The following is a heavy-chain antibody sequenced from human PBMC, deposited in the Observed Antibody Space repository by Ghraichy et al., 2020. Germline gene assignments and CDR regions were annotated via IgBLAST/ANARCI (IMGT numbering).Heavy chain of an antibody. V-gene: IGHV4-4*02. D-gene: IGHD6-13*01. Sequence: SETLSLTCAVSGGSISSSNWWSWVRQPPGKGLEWIGEIYHSGSTNYNPSLKSRVTISVDKSKNQFSLKLSSVTAADTAVYYCASIPADGAGTFFGYYYYYMDVWGKGTTVTVSS. CDR2: IYHSGST. CDR1: GGSISSSNW. CDR3: ASIPADGAGTFFGYYYYYMDV. J-gene: IGHJ6*03.